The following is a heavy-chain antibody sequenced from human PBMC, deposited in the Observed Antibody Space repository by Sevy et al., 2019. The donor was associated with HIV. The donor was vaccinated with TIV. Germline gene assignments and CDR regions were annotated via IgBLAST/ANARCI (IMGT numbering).Heavy chain of an antibody. D-gene: IGHD1-1*01. Sequence: SDTLSLTCSVSGGSISSYFWTWVRQSPGKGLEWIGYIYFTGNTDYSPSLKSRVTLSLDTSKSQFSLTLKSVTAADTAIYFCARDSTTRPRVLDYWGQGTLVTVSS. V-gene: IGHV4-59*01. CDR2: IYFTGNT. CDR3: ARDSTTRPRVLDY. CDR1: GGSISSYF. J-gene: IGHJ4*02.